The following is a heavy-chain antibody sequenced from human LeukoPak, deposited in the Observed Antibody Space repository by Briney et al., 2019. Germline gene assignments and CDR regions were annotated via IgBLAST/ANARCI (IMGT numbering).Heavy chain of an antibody. CDR3: AGGSQRHRLDSSAYRPTLRYYYSALDV. CDR2: TTSSGNTV. Sequence: GGSLRLSCSASGLSFSDYFVGWIRQAPGQGLEWVSSTTSSGNTVYYADSVKGRFTISRDNGQKSLYLHMSGLRAEDTAVYYCAGGSQRHRLDSSAYRPTLRYYYSALDVWGKGITVIVSS. CDR1: GLSFSDYF. D-gene: IGHD3-22*01. J-gene: IGHJ6*04. V-gene: IGHV3-11*01.